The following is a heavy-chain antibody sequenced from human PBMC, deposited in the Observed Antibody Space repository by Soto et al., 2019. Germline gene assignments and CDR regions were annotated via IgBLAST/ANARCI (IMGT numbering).Heavy chain of an antibody. Sequence: ASVKVSCKASGYTFTSYDINWVRQATGQGLEWMGWMNPNSGNTGYAQKFQGRVTMTRNTSISTAYMELSSLRSDDTAVYYCAKDLGWLAQVFDYWGQGTLVTVSS. CDR2: MNPNSGNT. V-gene: IGHV1-8*01. CDR3: AKDLGWLAQVFDY. CDR1: GYTFTSYD. J-gene: IGHJ4*02. D-gene: IGHD6-19*01.